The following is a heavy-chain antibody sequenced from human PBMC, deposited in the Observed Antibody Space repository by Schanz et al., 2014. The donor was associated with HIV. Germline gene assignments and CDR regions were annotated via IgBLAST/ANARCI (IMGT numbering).Heavy chain of an antibody. CDR3: AMGPDYYDSSAYYRVGLWYFDL. CDR2: ISAYNGKT. J-gene: IGHJ2*01. V-gene: IGHV1-18*01. D-gene: IGHD3-22*01. Sequence: QVQLVQSGAEVKKPGASVKVSCKASGYIFTSNGISWVRQAPGQGLEWMGWISAYNGKTNYARKVQGRVTMTTDTSTTTAYMELRRLRYDDTAVYYCAMGPDYYDSSAYYRVGLWYFDLWGRGTLVTVSS. CDR1: GYIFTSNG.